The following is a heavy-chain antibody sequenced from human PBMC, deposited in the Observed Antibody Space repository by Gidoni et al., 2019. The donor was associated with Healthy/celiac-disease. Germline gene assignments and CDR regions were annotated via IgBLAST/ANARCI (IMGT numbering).Heavy chain of an antibody. D-gene: IGHD3-3*01. J-gene: IGHJ5*02. Sequence: QVQLVQSGAEVKKPGASVKVSCKASGYTFTSYAMHWVRQAPGPRLEWMGWINAGNGNTKSSQKFQGRVTITRDTSASTAYMELSSLRSEDTSVYYCAREVYAVLRFLEWLPFDPWGQGTLVTVSS. V-gene: IGHV1-3*01. CDR1: GYTFTSYA. CDR2: INAGNGNT. CDR3: AREVYAVLRFLEWLPFDP.